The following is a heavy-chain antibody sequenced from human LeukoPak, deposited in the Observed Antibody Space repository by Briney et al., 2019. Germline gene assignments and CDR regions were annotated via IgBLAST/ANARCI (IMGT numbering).Heavy chain of an antibody. CDR2: INPDSGGT. CDR3: ASPITGIVN. D-gene: IGHD1-20*01. Sequence: GASVKVSCKASGYTFTSYGISWVRQAPGQGLEWMGWINPDSGGTNYAQKFQGRVTMTRDTSISTAYMELSRLRSDDTAVYYCASPITGIVNWGQGTLVTVSS. V-gene: IGHV1-2*02. J-gene: IGHJ4*02. CDR1: GYTFTSYG.